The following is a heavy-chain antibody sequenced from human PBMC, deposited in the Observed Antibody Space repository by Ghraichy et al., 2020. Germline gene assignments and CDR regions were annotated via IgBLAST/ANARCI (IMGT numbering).Heavy chain of an antibody. CDR1: GGSFSGYY. V-gene: IGHV4-34*01. Sequence: SETLSLTCAVYGGSFSGYYWSWIRQPPGKGLEWIGEINHSGSTNYNPSLKSRVTISVDTSKNQFSLKLSSVTAADTAVYYCARGKSGSYGIDYWGQGTLVTVSS. D-gene: IGHD1-26*01. J-gene: IGHJ4*02. CDR3: ARGKSGSYGIDY. CDR2: INHSGST.